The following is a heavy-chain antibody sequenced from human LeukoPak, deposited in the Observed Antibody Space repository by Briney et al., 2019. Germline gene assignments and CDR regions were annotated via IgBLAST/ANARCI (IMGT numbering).Heavy chain of an antibody. J-gene: IGHJ3*01. CDR1: GGSMKNHY. V-gene: IGHV4-59*08. CDR2: IYYSGNT. CDR3: ARYGSGAYALDV. Sequence: PSETLSLTCTVSGGSMKNHYWSWIRQPPGKGLEWIGYIYYSGNTKYNPSLQSRVTISVDTSKNQFSLKLSSVTAADTAVYYCARYGSGAYALDVWGQGTMVTVSS. D-gene: IGHD3-10*01.